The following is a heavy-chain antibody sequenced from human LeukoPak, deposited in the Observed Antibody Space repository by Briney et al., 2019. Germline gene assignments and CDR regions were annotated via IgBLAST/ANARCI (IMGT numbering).Heavy chain of an antibody. D-gene: IGHD1-14*01. CDR1: GFTFSSYA. CDR3: ATRSRYYFDY. V-gene: IGHV3-23*01. CDR2: ISGRGGTT. Sequence: PGGSLRLSCAASGFTFSSYAMSWVRQAPGKGREWVPDISGRGGTTNCAVSVRGRLTISRDNSKNTLYLQMNSLRAEDTAVYSCATRSRYYFDYWGQGTLVTVSS. J-gene: IGHJ4*02.